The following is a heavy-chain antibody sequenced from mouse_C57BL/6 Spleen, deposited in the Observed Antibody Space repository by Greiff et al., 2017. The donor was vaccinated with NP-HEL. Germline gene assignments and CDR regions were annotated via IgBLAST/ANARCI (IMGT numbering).Heavy chain of an antibody. CDR2: IHPNSGST. Sequence: QVQLQQPGAELVKPGASVKLSCKASGYTFTSYWMHWVKQRPGQGLEWIGMIHPNSGSTNYNEKFKSKATLTVDKSSSTAYMQLSSLTSEDSAVYYCARSVTGTPYYYFDYWGQGTTLTVSS. D-gene: IGHD4-1*01. V-gene: IGHV1-64*01. CDR3: ARSVTGTPYYYFDY. J-gene: IGHJ2*01. CDR1: GYTFTSYW.